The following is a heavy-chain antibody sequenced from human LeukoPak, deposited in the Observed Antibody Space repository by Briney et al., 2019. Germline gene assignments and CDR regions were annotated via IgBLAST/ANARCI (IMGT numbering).Heavy chain of an antibody. CDR2: VSYSGTT. V-gene: IGHV4-59*08. Sequence: SETLSLTCSVSDITTYFWSWLRQPPEGRREWIAYVSYSGTTNDDASLQRRAAISIDTSKSLISLQLRSVTATDTAVYYCARTTPADYINGWPYFDHWGRGILVNVLS. CDR3: ARTTPADYINGWPYFDH. D-gene: IGHD6-19*01. CDR1: DITTYF. J-gene: IGHJ4*03.